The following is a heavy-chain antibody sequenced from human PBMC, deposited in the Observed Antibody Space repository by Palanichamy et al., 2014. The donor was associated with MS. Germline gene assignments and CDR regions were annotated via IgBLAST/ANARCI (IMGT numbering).Heavy chain of an antibody. CDR1: GFTFSSYS. J-gene: IGHJ2*01. V-gene: IGHV3-21*01. Sequence: EVQLVESGGGLVEPGGSLRLSCAASGFTFSSYSMYWVRQAPGKGLEWVSSISSSQTYIYYADSVRGRFTISRDNAKNSLYLQMNSLRAEDTAVYYCARGVYYYDSRPCTPLRYFDLWGRGTLVTVSS. D-gene: IGHD3-22*01. CDR3: ARGVYYYDSRPCTPLRYFDL. CDR2: ISSSQTYI.